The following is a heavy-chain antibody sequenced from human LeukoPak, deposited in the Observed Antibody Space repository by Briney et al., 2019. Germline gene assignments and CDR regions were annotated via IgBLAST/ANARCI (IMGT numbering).Heavy chain of an antibody. Sequence: GGSLRLSCAASGFTFDDSVMSWVRQAPGKGLEWVSGINWNGGSTGYADSVKGRFTISRDNAKNSLYLQMNSLRAEDTAVYYCARVGHYVWGSYPMDYWGQGTLVTVSS. CDR1: GFTFDDSV. CDR2: INWNGGST. J-gene: IGHJ4*02. V-gene: IGHV3-20*04. D-gene: IGHD3-16*02. CDR3: ARVGHYVWGSYPMDY.